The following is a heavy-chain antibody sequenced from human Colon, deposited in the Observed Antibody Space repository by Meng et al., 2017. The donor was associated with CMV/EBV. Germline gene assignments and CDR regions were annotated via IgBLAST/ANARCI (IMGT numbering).Heavy chain of an antibody. V-gene: IGHV3-7*02. CDR1: GFIFNNDF. J-gene: IGHJ4*02. Sequence: GQRVESGGGVALPGSSVSLSCATSGFIFNNDFMGWVRQAPGKGLEWVSNIKQDGTDKYYVDSVKGRFTISRDNANNSLYLQMNSLRAEDTAMYYCAKTIGAADFVFDQWGQGTLVTVSS. CDR2: IKQDGTDK. CDR3: AKTIGAADFVFDQ. D-gene: IGHD6-13*01.